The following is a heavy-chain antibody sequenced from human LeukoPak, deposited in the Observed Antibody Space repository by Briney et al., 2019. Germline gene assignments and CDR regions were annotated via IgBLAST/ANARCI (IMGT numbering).Heavy chain of an antibody. D-gene: IGHD1-26*01. V-gene: IGHV4-4*02. CDR3: ARESGAFSPFGF. Sequence: SETLSLTCAVSGGSILTTNRWSWVRQPPGKGLEWIGEVHLSGTSNYNPSLKSRVSMSIDKSKNQLSLKLTSVTAADTAMYYCARESGAFSPFGFWGQGTLVTVSS. CDR1: GGSILTTNR. J-gene: IGHJ4*02. CDR2: VHLSGTS.